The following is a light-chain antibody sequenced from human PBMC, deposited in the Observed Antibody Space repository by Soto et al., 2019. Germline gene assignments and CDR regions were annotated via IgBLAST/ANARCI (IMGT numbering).Light chain of an antibody. CDR3: AACVDSLNANWV. V-gene: IGLV1-47*01. CDR1: SSNIGSNF. Sequence: QSVLTQPPSASGTPGQRVTISGSGSSSNIGSNFVYWYQQGPGTAPKLLIYRNNQRPSGVPDRFSASKSGTSASLAIGGLRSDDEADYYCAACVDSLNANWVFGGGTKLTVL. J-gene: IGLJ3*02. CDR2: RNN.